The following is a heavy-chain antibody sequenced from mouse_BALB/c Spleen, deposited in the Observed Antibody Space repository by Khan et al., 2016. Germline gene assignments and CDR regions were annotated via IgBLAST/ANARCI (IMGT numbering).Heavy chain of an antibody. CDR2: ISHSGST. J-gene: IGHJ4*01. V-gene: IGHV3-8*02. CDR3: ARDDGSTYVRGMDY. D-gene: IGHD1-1*01. CDR1: GDSITSGY. Sequence: EVQLQESGPSLVKLSQTLSLTCSVTGDSITSGYWNWIRKFPGNKLEYMGYISHSGSTYYNPSLKSRISITRDTSKNQNYLQLNSVTTEDTATYSCARDDGSTYVRGMDYWGQGTSVTVSS.